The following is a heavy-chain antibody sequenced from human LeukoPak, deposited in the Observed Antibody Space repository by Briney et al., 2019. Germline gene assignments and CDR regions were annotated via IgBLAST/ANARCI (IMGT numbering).Heavy chain of an antibody. CDR3: VRDLGIAHTFDY. J-gene: IGHJ4*02. CDR2: ISSSSNSI. D-gene: IGHD2/OR15-2a*01. V-gene: IGHV3-21*01. CDR1: GFTFSSFT. Sequence: GGSLRLSCAASGFTFSSFTMNWVRQAPGKGLEWVSFISSSSNSIYYADSVKGRFTISRDNAKNSLYLQINSLRAEDTAVFYCVRDLGIAHTFDYWGQGTLVTVSS.